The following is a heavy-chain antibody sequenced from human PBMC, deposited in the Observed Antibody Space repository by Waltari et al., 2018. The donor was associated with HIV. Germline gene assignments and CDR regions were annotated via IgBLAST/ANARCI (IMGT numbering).Heavy chain of an antibody. J-gene: IGHJ4*02. CDR3: AKSLTSLIQLIFDY. CDR2: MSGSGGST. Sequence: EVQLLESRVVMVQPGGSLRLACPDSGINFSSYARSWDRPAPGKGLEWVSAMSGSGGSTYYADSGKGRFTISRDNSKNTLYLQMNSLRAEDTAVYYCAKSLTSLIQLIFDYWGQGTLVTVSS. V-gene: IGHV3-23*01. CDR1: GINFSSYA. D-gene: IGHD5-18*01.